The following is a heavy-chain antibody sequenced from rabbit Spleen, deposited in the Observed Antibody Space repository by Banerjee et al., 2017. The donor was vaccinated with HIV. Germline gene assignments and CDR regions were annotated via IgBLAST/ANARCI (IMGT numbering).Heavy chain of an antibody. Sequence: QEQLEESGGGLVKPEGSLTLTCKASGLDFSSSYWICWVRQAPGKGLEWIGCIYPDGSGSTAYASWAKGRFPISKTSSTTVTLQMTSLTAADTATYVCARGSAAMTMMITGYYLNLWGQGTLVTVS. J-gene: IGHJ4*01. CDR3: ARGSAAMTMMITGYYLNL. V-gene: IGHV1S45*01. D-gene: IGHD2-1*01. CDR1: GLDFSSSYW. CDR2: IYPDGSGST.